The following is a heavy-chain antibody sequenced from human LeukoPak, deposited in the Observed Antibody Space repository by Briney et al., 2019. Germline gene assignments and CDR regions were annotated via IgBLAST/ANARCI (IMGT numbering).Heavy chain of an antibody. D-gene: IGHD3-9*01. CDR1: GFTFSLYC. V-gene: IGHV3-7*03. CDR2: IKQDGSEK. J-gene: IGHJ4*02. CDR3: AGGTGFIIKD. Sequence: GGSLRLSCAASGFTFSLYCMNWVRRAPGKALEWVANIKQDGSEKNYVDSVKGRFTISRDNAKNSLYLQMNNLRVEDTAMYYCAGGTGFIIKDWGQGTLVTVSS.